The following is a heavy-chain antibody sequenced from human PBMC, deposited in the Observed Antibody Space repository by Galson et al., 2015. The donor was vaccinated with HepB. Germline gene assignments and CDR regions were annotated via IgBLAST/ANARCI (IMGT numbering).Heavy chain of an antibody. V-gene: IGHV1-3*01. Sequence: SVKVSCKASGYTFTSYAMHWVRQAPGQRLEWMGWINAGNGNTKYSQKFQGRVTITRDTSASTAYMELSSLRSEDTAVYYCARPMYSSGWSFWIYYYWGQGTLVTVSS. CDR2: INAGNGNT. J-gene: IGHJ4*02. CDR1: GYTFTSYA. CDR3: ARPMYSSGWSFWIYYY. D-gene: IGHD6-19*01.